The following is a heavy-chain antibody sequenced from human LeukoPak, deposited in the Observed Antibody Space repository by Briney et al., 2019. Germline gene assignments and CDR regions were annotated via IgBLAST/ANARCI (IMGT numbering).Heavy chain of an antibody. D-gene: IGHD3-22*01. V-gene: IGHV3-11*01. Sequence: GGSLRLSCAASGFTLSDYYMSWIRQAPGKGLEWLSYISSSGRTTYYADSVKGRFTISRDNAKNSLYLQMNSLGVEDTAVYYCARHYYHSSGHGGYWGQGTLVTVSS. CDR1: GFTLSDYY. CDR3: ARHYYHSSGHGGY. J-gene: IGHJ4*02. CDR2: ISSSGRTT.